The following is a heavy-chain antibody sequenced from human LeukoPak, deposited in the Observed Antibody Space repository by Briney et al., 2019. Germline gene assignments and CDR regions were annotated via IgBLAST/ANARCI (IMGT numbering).Heavy chain of an antibody. J-gene: IGHJ4*02. Sequence: PSETLSLTCAVYGGSFSGYYWSWIRQPPGKGLEWIGEINHSGSTNYNPSLKSRVTISVDTSKNQFSLKLSSVTAADTAVYYCARDDSSGYYLFDYWGQGPLVTVSP. CDR1: GGSFSGYY. CDR3: ARDDSSGYYLFDY. V-gene: IGHV4-34*01. D-gene: IGHD3-22*01. CDR2: INHSGST.